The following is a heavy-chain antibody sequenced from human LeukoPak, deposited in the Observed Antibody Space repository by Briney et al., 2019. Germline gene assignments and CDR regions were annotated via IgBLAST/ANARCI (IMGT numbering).Heavy chain of an antibody. V-gene: IGHV3-30-3*01. D-gene: IGHD3-22*01. J-gene: IGHJ4*02. CDR3: AREPDSSGYPRNFDY. CDR2: ISYDGSNK. CDR1: GFTFSSYA. Sequence: GSLRLSCAASGFTFSSYAMHWVRQAPGKGLEWVAVISYDGSNKYYADSVKGRFTISRDNSKNTLYLQMNSLRAEDTAVYYCAREPDSSGYPRNFDYWGQGTLVTVSS.